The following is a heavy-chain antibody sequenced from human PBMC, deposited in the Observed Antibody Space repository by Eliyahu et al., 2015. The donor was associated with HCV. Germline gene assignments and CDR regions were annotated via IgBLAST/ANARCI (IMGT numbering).Heavy chain of an antibody. Sequence: QVQLQQWGAGLLRPSEXLSLTXAXXGGSFRXYFWTWXRQAPGKGLEWIGEINHTGSTNYNPSLKSRVTMSVDSSKSQFSLNLTSVTAADTGVYYCARERIVVVVAAGRPIDYWGQGSLVTVSS. CDR3: ARERIVVVVAAGRPIDY. D-gene: IGHD2-15*01. CDR2: INHTGST. V-gene: IGHV4-34*01. J-gene: IGHJ4*02. CDR1: GGSFRXYF.